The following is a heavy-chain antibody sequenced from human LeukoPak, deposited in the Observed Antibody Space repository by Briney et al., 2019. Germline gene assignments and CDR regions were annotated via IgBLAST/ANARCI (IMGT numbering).Heavy chain of an antibody. Sequence: GGSLRLSCAASGFAVSTKYMSWVRQSPVKGLEWVSITYSGGVTYYADSVKGRFSISRDNSKNTLYLQMDSLRGEDTAVYYCAKDFRIGYSAHFDYWGQGALVTVSS. V-gene: IGHV3-53*01. CDR3: AKDFRIGYSAHFDY. J-gene: IGHJ4*02. CDR1: GFAVSTKY. D-gene: IGHD2-21*01. CDR2: TYSGGVT.